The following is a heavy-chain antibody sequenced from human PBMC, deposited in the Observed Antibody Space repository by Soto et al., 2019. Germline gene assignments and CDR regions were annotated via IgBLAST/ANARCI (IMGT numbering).Heavy chain of an antibody. V-gene: IGHV4-31*03. CDR2: IYYSGST. Sequence: SETLSLTCTVSGGSISSGGYYWSWIRQHPGKGLEWIGYIYYSGSTYYNPSLKSRVTISVDTSKNQFSLKLSSVTAADTAVYYCAREMATVPYGDYYYMDVWGKGTTVTVSS. CDR3: AREMATVPYGDYYYMDV. D-gene: IGHD5-12*01. J-gene: IGHJ6*03. CDR1: GGSISSGGYY.